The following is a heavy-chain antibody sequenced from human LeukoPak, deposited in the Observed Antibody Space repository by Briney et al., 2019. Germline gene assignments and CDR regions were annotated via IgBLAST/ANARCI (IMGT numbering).Heavy chain of an antibody. CDR1: GFTFITYW. V-gene: IGHV3-7*01. Sequence: GGSLRLSCAASGFTFITYWMSWVRQAPGKGLEWVANIKQDGSEKYYVDSVKGRFTISRDNAKNSLYLQMNSLRAEDTAVYYCARWGVGDYWGQGTLVTVSS. J-gene: IGHJ4*02. CDR3: ARWGVGDY. D-gene: IGHD1-26*01. CDR2: IKQDGSEK.